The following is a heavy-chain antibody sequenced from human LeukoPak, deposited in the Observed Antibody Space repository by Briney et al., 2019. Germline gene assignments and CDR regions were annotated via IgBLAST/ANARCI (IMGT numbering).Heavy chain of an antibody. J-gene: IGHJ4*02. CDR2: ISGSVGST. D-gene: IGHD6-13*01. CDR1: GFTFSSYA. V-gene: IGHV3-23*01. CDR3: AKDGTVRPLVPYYFDY. Sequence: GGSLRLSCAASGFTFSSYAMSGVRQAPGKGLEWVSAISGSVGSTYYAGSVKGRFTMSRDNSKNTLYLQMTRLRAEDTAVYSCAKDGTVRPLVPYYFDYWGQGTLVTVSS.